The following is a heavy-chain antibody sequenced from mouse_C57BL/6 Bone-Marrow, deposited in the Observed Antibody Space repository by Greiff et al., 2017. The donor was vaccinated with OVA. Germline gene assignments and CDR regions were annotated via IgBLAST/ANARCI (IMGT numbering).Heavy chain of an antibody. CDR1: GYTFTNYW. CDR3: ARRQLRPYFDY. D-gene: IGHD3-2*02. J-gene: IGHJ2*01. Sequence: VMLVESGAELVRPGTSVKMSCKASGYTFTNYWIGWAKQRPGHGLEWIGDIYPGGGYTNYNEKFKGKATLTADKSSSTAYMQFSSLTSEDSAIYYCARRQLRPYFDYWGQGTTLTVSS. V-gene: IGHV1-63*01. CDR2: IYPGGGYT.